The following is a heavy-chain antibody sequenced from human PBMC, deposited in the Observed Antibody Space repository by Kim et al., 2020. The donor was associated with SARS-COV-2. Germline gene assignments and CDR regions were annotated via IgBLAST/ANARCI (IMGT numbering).Heavy chain of an antibody. Sequence: NDTPSLQSRVTVSVDTSKNPFSLTLNSVTVADTAVYYCARGRSRGWPTADYWGQGTLVTVST. D-gene: IGHD6-19*01. CDR3: ARGRSRGWPTADY. J-gene: IGHJ4*02. V-gene: IGHV4-34*01.